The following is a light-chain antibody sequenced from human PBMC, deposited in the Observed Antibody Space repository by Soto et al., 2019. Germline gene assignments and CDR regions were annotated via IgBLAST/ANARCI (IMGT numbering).Light chain of an antibody. CDR2: DAS. J-gene: IGKJ1*01. CDR1: QSLGRS. V-gene: IGKV1-5*02. CDR3: HQYKTFST. Sequence: DIHLSQSPSTLSASVGGRVTLICRAGQSLGRSLAWYQQRPGKAPKLLIYDASTLESGVPSRFSGSGSGTEFTLTINDVQPDDLATYICHQYKTFSTFGRGTKVDIK.